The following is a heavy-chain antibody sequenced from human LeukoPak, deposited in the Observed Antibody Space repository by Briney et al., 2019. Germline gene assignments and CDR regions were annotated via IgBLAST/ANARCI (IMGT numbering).Heavy chain of an antibody. CDR3: ARSDCSSTSCDGGSFDY. D-gene: IGHD2-2*01. CDR1: GYTFTSYG. Sequence: GASVKVSCKASGYTFTSYGISWVRQAPGQGLEWMGWISAYNGNTNYAQKLQGGVTMTTDTSTSTAYMELRSLRSDDTAVYYCARSDCSSTSCDGGSFDYWGQGTLVTVSS. CDR2: ISAYNGNT. J-gene: IGHJ4*02. V-gene: IGHV1-18*01.